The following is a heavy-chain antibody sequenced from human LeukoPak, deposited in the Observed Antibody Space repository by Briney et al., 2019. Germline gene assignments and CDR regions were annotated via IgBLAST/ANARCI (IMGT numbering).Heavy chain of an antibody. CDR3: AKGRYYYYGMDV. CDR1: GFTFSRHA. CDR2: ISGSGGST. V-gene: IGHV3-23*01. J-gene: IGHJ6*02. Sequence: GGSLRLSCAASGFTFSRHAMSWVRQAPGKGLEWVSAISGSGGSTYYADSVKGRFTISRDNSKNTLYLQMNSLRAEDTAVYYCAKGRYYYYGMDVWGQGTTVTVSS.